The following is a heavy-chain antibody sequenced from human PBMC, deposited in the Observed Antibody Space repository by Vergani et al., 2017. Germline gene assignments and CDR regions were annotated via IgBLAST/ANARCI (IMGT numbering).Heavy chain of an antibody. CDR3: ARDLRIGFGELGGDY. CDR2: ISSSSSTI. V-gene: IGHV3-48*01. CDR1: GFTFSSYS. Sequence: EVQLVESGGGLVQPGGSLRLSCAASGFTFSSYSMNWVRQAPGKGLEWVSYISSSSSTIYYADSVKGRFTISRDNAKNSLYLQMNSLRAEDTAVYYCARDLRIGFGELGGDYWGQGTLVTVSS. D-gene: IGHD3-10*01. J-gene: IGHJ4*02.